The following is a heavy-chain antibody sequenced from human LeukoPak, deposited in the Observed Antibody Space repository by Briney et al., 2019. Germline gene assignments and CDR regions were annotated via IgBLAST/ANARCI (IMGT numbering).Heavy chain of an antibody. CDR2: IRQDGSDK. CDR1: GFTFSSYW. Sequence: GGSLRPSCAASGFTFSSYWMSWVRQAPGKGLEWVANIRQDGSDKYYADSVKGRFTISRDNARNSVYLQMNSLRVEDTAVYYCARDPVEWEQLLDYWGQGTLVTVSS. D-gene: IGHD1-26*01. J-gene: IGHJ4*02. CDR3: ARDPVEWEQLLDY. V-gene: IGHV3-7*01.